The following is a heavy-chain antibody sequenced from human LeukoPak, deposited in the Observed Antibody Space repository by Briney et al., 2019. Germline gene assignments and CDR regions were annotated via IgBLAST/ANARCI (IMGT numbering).Heavy chain of an antibody. D-gene: IGHD2-15*01. CDR1: GYTFTGYY. CDR3: ARNYCSGGSCYRNWFDP. Sequence: ASVKVSCKASGYTFTGYYMHWVRQAPGQGLEWMGWINPNSGGTNYAQKFQGRVTVTRDTSISTAYMELSRLRSDDTAVYYCARNYCSGGSCYRNWFDPWGQRTLVTVSS. CDR2: INPNSGGT. J-gene: IGHJ5*02. V-gene: IGHV1-2*02.